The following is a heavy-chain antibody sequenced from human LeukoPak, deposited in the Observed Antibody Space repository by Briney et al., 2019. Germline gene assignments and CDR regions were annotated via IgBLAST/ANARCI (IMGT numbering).Heavy chain of an antibody. D-gene: IGHD2-15*01. CDR2: IIPIFGIV. J-gene: IGHJ4*02. Sequence: SVKVSCKPSGGTFSSYGISWVRQAPGQGLEWMGRIIPIFGIVNHAQKFQDRVTVTTDESTTTVYMELSGLRSEDTAVYYCARSYCSGGSCFHFDYWGQGTLVTVSS. V-gene: IGHV1-69*05. CDR1: GGTFSSYG. CDR3: ARSYCSGGSCFHFDY.